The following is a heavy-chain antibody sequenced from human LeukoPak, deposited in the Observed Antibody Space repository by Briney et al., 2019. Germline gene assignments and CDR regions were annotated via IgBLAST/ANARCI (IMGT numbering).Heavy chain of an antibody. CDR2: IIPILGIA. D-gene: IGHD1-26*01. J-gene: IGHJ4*02. V-gene: IGHV1-69*04. Sequence: SVKVSCKSSGATLSSYAISWVRQAPAQGLEWMGRIIPILGIANYAQKFQGRVTITADKSTSTAYMELSSLRSEDTAVYYCARDLGGSYYFDYWGQGNLVTVSS. CDR3: ARDLGGSYYFDY. CDR1: GATLSSYA.